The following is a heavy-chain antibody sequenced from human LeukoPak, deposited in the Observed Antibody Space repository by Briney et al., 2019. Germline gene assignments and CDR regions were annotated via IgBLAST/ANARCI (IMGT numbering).Heavy chain of an antibody. CDR3: SRGLGNRKLGY. CDR1: GASFNSDDQY. J-gene: IGHJ4*02. CDR2: IHPSGML. V-gene: IGHV4-31*03. Sequence: KSSETLSLTCTVSGASFNSDDQYWNWIRQSPGKGLEWIGSIHPSGMLYNNPSLESRVTMSRDTSKNQFSLNLNSVTAADTAVYFCSRGLGNRKLGYWGQGILVTVSS. D-gene: IGHD2/OR15-2a*01.